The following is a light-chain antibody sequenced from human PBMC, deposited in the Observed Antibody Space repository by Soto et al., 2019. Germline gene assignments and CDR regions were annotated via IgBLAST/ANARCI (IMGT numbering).Light chain of an antibody. CDR1: QSVTGSY. J-gene: IGKJ1*01. CDR3: QQYGGSPRT. V-gene: IGKV3-20*01. CDR2: GAS. Sequence: EILLTQSPGTLSLSPGDTATLSCRASQSVTGSYLAWYQQKPGQAPRLLIYGASSRATGIPDRFRGSESGTDFTLTIPRLEPEDFAMYYCQQYGGSPRTFGQGTKVEMK.